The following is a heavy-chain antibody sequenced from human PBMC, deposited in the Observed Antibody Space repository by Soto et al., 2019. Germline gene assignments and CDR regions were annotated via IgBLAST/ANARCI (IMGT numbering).Heavy chain of an antibody. CDR3: ARAVAPYLGTWFDP. Sequence: QLQLQVSGSWLVMPSQTLSLTCAVSGGSISSGNSYSWSWIRQPLGKALAWIGSISHTGSTSYNPSLKGRVSMSVDKSKNQFSLKLSSVTAADTAVYFCARAVAPYLGTWFDPWGQGTLVSVSS. CDR2: ISHTGST. D-gene: IGHD3-16*01. CDR1: GGSISSGNSYS. J-gene: IGHJ5*02. V-gene: IGHV4-30-2*01.